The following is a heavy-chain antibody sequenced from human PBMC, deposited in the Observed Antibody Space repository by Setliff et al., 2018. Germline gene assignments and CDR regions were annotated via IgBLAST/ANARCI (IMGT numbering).Heavy chain of an antibody. CDR1: GYSFTSYW. D-gene: IGHD3-16*02. J-gene: IGHJ3*02. CDR3: ARYDYVWGSYRDDASDI. V-gene: IGHV5-51*01. CDR2: IYPGDSDT. Sequence: PGESLKISCKGSGYSFTSYWIGWVRQMPGKGLEWMGIIYPGDSDTRYSPSFQGQVTISADKSISTAYLQWSSLKASDTAMYYCARYDYVWGSYRDDASDIWGQGTMVTV.